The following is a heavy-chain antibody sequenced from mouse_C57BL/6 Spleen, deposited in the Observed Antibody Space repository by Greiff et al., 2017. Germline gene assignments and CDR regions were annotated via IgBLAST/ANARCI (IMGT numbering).Heavy chain of an antibody. V-gene: IGHV1-59*01. CDR1: GYTFTSYW. Sequence: QVQLQQSGAELVRPGTSVKLSCKASGYTFTSYWMHWVKQRPGQGLEWIGVIDPSDSYTNYNQKFKGKATLTVDTSSSTAYMQLSSLTSEDSAVYYCARYAAMDYWGQGTSVTVSS. CDR2: IDPSDSYT. CDR3: ARYAAMDY. J-gene: IGHJ4*01.